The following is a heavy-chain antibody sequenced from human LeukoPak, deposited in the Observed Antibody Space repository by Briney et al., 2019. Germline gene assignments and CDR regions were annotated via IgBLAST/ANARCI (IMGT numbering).Heavy chain of an antibody. D-gene: IGHD3-3*01. V-gene: IGHV3-21*01. CDR1: GFTFSSYS. J-gene: IGHJ4*02. CDR2: ISSISSYI. CDR3: ARDYTSYYDFWSGYPYFDY. Sequence: GGSLRLSCAASGFTFSSYSMNWVRQAPGKGLEWVSSISSISSYIYYADSGKGRFTISRDNDKNSLYLQMNSLRAEDTAVYYCARDYTSYYDFWSGYPYFDYWGQGTLVTVSS.